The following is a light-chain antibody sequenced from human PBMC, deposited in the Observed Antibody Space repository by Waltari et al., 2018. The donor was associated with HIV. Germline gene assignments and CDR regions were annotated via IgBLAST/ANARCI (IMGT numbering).Light chain of an antibody. J-gene: IGKJ1*01. CDR3: QQYNGWPRT. V-gene: IGKV3-15*01. CDR1: QHVITN. Sequence: EIVMTQSLATLSVSLGERVTLSCRASQHVITNLAWYQQKPGQAPSLLIYGASTRASGIPARFTGGGSGAEFTLTINSLQSEDCGLYDCQQYNGWPRTFGQGTKV. CDR2: GAS.